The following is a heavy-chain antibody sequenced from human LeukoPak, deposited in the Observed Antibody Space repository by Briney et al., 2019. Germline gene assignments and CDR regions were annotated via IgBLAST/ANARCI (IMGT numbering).Heavy chain of an antibody. J-gene: IGHJ4*02. V-gene: IGHV3-23*01. CDR3: AKHRPASRGDLPSYNYLDY. Sequence: GGSLRLSCAASGFTFSSYAMSWVRQAPGKGLEWVSAISGSRGSTYYADSVKGRFTISRDNSKNTLYLQMNSLRAEDTAVYYCAKHRPASRGDLPSYNYLDYWGQGPLSPSPQ. D-gene: IGHD3-16*02. CDR1: GFTFSSYA. CDR2: ISGSRGST.